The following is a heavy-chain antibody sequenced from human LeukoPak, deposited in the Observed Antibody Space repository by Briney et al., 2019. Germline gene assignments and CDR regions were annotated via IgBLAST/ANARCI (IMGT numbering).Heavy chain of an antibody. J-gene: IGHJ4*02. Sequence: SETLSLTCAVYGGSFSGYYWSWIGQPPGKGLEWTGSIFQSGHTYYSPSLKSRVTISVDTSNNRFSLSLSAVTAADTAIYYCARDTRTAQGFDYWGQGILVTVSS. V-gene: IGHV4-34*12. CDR1: GGSFSGYY. D-gene: IGHD2-15*01. CDR2: IFQSGHT. CDR3: ARDTRTAQGFDY.